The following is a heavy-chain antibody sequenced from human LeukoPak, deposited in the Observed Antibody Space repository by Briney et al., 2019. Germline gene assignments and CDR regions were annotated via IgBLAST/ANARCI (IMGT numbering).Heavy chain of an antibody. V-gene: IGHV3-33*01. CDR1: GFTFSNYD. CDR2: IWYDGSNK. J-gene: IGHJ4*02. Sequence: PGGSLRLSCAASGFTFSNYDMHWVRQAPGKGLEWVAVIWYDGSNKYYADSVKGRFTISRDNSKNTLYLQMNSLRAEDTAVYYCARDSQWLAPFDYWGQGTLVTVSS. D-gene: IGHD6-19*01. CDR3: ARDSQWLAPFDY.